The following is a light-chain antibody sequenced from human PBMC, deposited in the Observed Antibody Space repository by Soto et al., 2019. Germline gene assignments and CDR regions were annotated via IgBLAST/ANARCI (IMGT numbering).Light chain of an antibody. V-gene: IGLV2-14*01. CDR1: SSDVGGYNY. CDR3: SSYTSSNTVIV. J-gene: IGLJ1*01. Sequence: QSALTRPASVSGSPGQSITISCTGTSSDVGGYNYVSWYQQHPGKAPKLMIYEVTNRPSGVSNRFSGSKSGNTASLTISGLQAEDEADYYCSSYTSSNTVIVFGTGTKLTVL. CDR2: EVT.